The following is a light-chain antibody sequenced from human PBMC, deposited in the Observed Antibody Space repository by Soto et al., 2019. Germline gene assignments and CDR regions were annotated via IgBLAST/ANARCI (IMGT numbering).Light chain of an antibody. CDR2: GAS. Sequence: EIVMTQSPVTLSVSPGERATLSCRASQSVADSYLAWYQQKPGRAPRLLLYGASTRATGIPARFSGSGSGTEFTLTISSLQPEDFAVYYCQQYNNWPPLTFGGGTKVDIK. V-gene: IGKV3-15*01. CDR3: QQYNNWPPLT. CDR1: QSVADSY. J-gene: IGKJ4*01.